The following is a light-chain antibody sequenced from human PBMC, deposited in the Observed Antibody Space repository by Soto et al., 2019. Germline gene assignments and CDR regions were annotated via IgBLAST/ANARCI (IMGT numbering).Light chain of an antibody. CDR2: SNN. CDR1: NSNIGTNT. CDR3: AAWDDSLNGCV. V-gene: IGLV1-44*01. Sequence: QSVLTQPPSASGTPGQRVTISCSGSNSNIGTNTVNWYQQLPGTAPKLLIFSNNQRPSGVPDRFSASKSGTSASLAISGLQSEVEADYYCAAWDDSLNGCVFGTGTKLTVL. J-gene: IGLJ1*01.